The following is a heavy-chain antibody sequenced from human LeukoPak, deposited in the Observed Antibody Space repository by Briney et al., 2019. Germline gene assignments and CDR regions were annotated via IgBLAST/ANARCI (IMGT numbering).Heavy chain of an antibody. J-gene: IGHJ3*02. CDR3: ARDRTVRHAFDI. D-gene: IGHD4-17*01. V-gene: IGHV4-39*07. CDR2: IYHSGST. Sequence: SETLSLTCTVFGDSISRSSDYWGWIRQPPGKGLEWIGSIYHSGSTYYNPSLKSRVTISVDTSKNQFSLKLSSVTAADTAVYYCARDRTVRHAFDIWGQGTMVTVSS. CDR1: GDSISRSSDY.